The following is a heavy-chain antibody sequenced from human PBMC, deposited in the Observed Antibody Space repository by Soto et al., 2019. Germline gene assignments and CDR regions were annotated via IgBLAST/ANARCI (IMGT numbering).Heavy chain of an antibody. Sequence: QVQLVQSGAEVKKPGSSVKVSCKASGGTFSSYAISWVRQAPGQGLEWMGGIIPIFGTANYAQKFQGRVTITADESTSTAYMELSSLRSEDTAVYYCARDRQRHSNYYYGMDVWGQGTTVTVSS. CDR1: GGTFSSYA. V-gene: IGHV1-69*01. J-gene: IGHJ6*02. D-gene: IGHD5-18*01. CDR2: IIPIFGTA. CDR3: ARDRQRHSNYYYGMDV.